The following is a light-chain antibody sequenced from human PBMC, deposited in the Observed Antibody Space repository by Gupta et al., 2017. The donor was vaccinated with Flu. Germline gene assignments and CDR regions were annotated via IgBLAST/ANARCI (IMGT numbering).Light chain of an antibody. CDR3: SSYAGSNNLV. Sequence: SVTISCTGTSSDVGAYNYVSWYQQHPGKAPKLMIYEVSKRPSGVPDRFSGPKSGNTASLTVSGLQAEDEADYYCSSYAGSNNLVFGGGTKLTVL. CDR2: EVS. V-gene: IGLV2-8*01. J-gene: IGLJ2*01. CDR1: SSDVGAYNY.